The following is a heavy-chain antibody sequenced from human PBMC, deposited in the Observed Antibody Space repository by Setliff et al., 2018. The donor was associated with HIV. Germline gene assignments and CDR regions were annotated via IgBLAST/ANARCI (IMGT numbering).Heavy chain of an antibody. D-gene: IGHD6-13*01. CDR1: GFTFSSYS. CDR2: ISSSSSTI. Sequence: GESLKISCAASGFTFSSYSMNWVRQAPGKGLEWVSYISSSSSTIYYADSVKGRFTISRDNAKNSLYLQMNSLRAEDTAVYYCARSRAAGFDYWGQGTQVTVSS. CDR3: ARSRAAGFDY. J-gene: IGHJ4*02. V-gene: IGHV3-48*01.